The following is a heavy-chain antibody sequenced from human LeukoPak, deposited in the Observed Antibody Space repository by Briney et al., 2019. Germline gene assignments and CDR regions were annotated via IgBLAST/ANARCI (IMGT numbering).Heavy chain of an antibody. J-gene: IGHJ4*02. Sequence: ASVKVSCKPSGYTFNKYAINWVRQAPGQGLEWMGWINTNTGNPSYARDFTGRFVFSLDTSVNSAFLQINDLKAEDTAFYYCTLGSYWGQGTLVTVSS. V-gene: IGHV7-4-1*02. CDR1: GYTFNKYA. CDR2: INTNTGNP. D-gene: IGHD3-10*01. CDR3: TLGSY.